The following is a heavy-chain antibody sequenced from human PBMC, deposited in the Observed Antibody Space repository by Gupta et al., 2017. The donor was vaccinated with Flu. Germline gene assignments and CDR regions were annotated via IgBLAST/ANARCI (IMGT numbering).Heavy chain of an antibody. CDR1: GFKVDDYS. CDR3: AKEKLGSSWTAFDS. Sequence: SGFKVDDYSIHWVRQAPGKGLEWVSLINRKGDKTFYEDSVKGRFTISRDNTKNSLYLQMNNLRREDTAFYYCAKEKLGSSWTAFDSWGQGTLVTVSS. CDR2: INRKGDKT. D-gene: IGHD6-13*01. V-gene: IGHV3-43*01. J-gene: IGHJ4*02.